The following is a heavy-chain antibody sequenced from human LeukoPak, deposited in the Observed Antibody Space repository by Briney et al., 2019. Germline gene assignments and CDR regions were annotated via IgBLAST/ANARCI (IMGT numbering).Heavy chain of an antibody. Sequence: GGSLRLSCAASGFTVSSNYMSWVRQAPRKGLEWVSVIYSGGSTYYADSVKGRFTISRDNSKNTLYLQMNSLRAEDTAVYYCARDQVPDYDFWSGYLSSYGMDVWGQGTTVTVSS. D-gene: IGHD3-3*01. J-gene: IGHJ6*02. CDR3: ARDQVPDYDFWSGYLSSYGMDV. CDR1: GFTVSSNY. V-gene: IGHV3-53*01. CDR2: IYSGGST.